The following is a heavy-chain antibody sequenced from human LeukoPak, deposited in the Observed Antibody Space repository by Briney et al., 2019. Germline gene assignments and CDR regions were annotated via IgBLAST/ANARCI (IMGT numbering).Heavy chain of an antibody. D-gene: IGHD2-2*01. V-gene: IGHV3-30*03. CDR1: GFTFGSYG. J-gene: IGHJ6*04. CDR3: AREPADYYYYYGMDV. CDR2: ISYDGSNK. Sequence: GGSLRLSCAASGFTFGSYGMHWVRQAPGKGLEWVAVISYDGSNKYYADSVKGRFTISRDNSKNTLYLQMNSLRAEDTAVYYCAREPADYYYYYGMDVWGKGTTVTVSS.